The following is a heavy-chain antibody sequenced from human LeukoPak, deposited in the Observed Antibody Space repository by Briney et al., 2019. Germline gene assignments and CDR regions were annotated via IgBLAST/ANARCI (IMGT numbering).Heavy chain of an antibody. V-gene: IGHV3-30-3*01. Sequence: QPGRSLRLSCAASAFTFSNYTMHWVRQAPGKGLEWVAVKSYDGSNKYYADSVKGRFTISRDNSKNTLYLQMNSLRGEDTAVYYCARIPRTWLRFPYFDYWGQGTLVTVSS. CDR1: AFTFSNYT. D-gene: IGHD5-12*01. CDR3: ARIPRTWLRFPYFDY. CDR2: KSYDGSNK. J-gene: IGHJ4*02.